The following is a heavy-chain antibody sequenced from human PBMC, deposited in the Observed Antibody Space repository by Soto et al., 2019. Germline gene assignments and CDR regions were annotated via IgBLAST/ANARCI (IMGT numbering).Heavy chain of an antibody. CDR1: GFTFSSYE. CDR2: ISSSGSTI. Sequence: PGGSLRLSCAASGFTFSSYEMNWVRQAPGKGLEWVSYISSSGSTIYYADSGKGRFTISRDNAKNALYLQMNSLRAEDTAVYYCARFYSSSSGYYYGMDVWGQGTTVTVSS. CDR3: ARFYSSSSGYYYGMDV. J-gene: IGHJ6*02. V-gene: IGHV3-48*03. D-gene: IGHD6-6*01.